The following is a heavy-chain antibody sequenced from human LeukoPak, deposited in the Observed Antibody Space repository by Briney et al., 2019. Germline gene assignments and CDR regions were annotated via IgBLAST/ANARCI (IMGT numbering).Heavy chain of an antibody. CDR2: IIPILGIA. Sequence: SVTVSCKASGGTFSSYAISWVRQAPGQGLEWMGGIIPILGIANYAQKFQGRVTITADKSTSTAYMELSSLRSEDTAVYYYARDDGSSYGYWGQGTLVTVSS. J-gene: IGHJ4*02. D-gene: IGHD5-18*01. V-gene: IGHV1-69*04. CDR1: GGTFSSYA. CDR3: ARDDGSSYGY.